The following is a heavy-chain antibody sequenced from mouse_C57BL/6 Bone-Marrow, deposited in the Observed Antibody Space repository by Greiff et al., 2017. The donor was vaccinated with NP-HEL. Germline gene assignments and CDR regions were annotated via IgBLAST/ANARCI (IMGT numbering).Heavy chain of an antibody. CDR2: ISDGGSYT. CDR1: GFTFSSYA. J-gene: IGHJ4*01. Sequence: EVQGVESGGGLVKPGGSLKLSCAASGFTFSSYAMSWVRQTPEKRLEWVATISDGGSYTYYPDNVKGRFTISRDNAKNNLYLQMSHLKSEDTAMYYCASPGYAMDYWGQGTSVTVSS. CDR3: ASPGYAMDY. V-gene: IGHV5-4*01.